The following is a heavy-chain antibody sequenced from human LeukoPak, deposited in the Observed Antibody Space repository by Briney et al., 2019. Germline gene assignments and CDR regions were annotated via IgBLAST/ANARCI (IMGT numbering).Heavy chain of an antibody. Sequence: SQTLSLTCTVSGGSISSGGYYWSWIRQPPGKGLEWIGYIYHSGCTYYNPSLKSRVTISVDRSKNQFSLKLSSVTAADTAVYYCARGGYSSSPYYFDYWGQGTLVTVSS. CDR3: ARGGYSSSPYYFDY. CDR1: GGSISSGGYY. J-gene: IGHJ4*02. V-gene: IGHV4-30-2*01. CDR2: IYHSGCT. D-gene: IGHD6-6*01.